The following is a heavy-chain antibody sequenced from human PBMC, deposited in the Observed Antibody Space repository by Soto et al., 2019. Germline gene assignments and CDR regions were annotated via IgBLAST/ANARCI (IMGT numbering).Heavy chain of an antibody. CDR2: INPSGGST. CDR1: GYTFTSYY. Sequence: GASVKVSCKASGYTFTSYYMHWVRQAPGQGLEWMGIINPSGGSTSYAQKFQGRVTMTRDTSTSTVYMELSSLRSEDTAVYYCARENRVRLLMVSASGQTPYNCFDPWGQGTLVTVFS. V-gene: IGHV1-46*01. D-gene: IGHD2-8*01. J-gene: IGHJ5*02. CDR3: ARENRVRLLMVSASGQTPYNCFDP.